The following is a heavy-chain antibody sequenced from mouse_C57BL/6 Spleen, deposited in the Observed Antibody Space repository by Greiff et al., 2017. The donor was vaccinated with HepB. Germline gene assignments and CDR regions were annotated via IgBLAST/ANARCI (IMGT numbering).Heavy chain of an antibody. Sequence: VKLQEPGAELVKPGASVKLSCKASGYTFTSYWMHWVKQRPGQGLEWIGMIHPNSGSTNYNEKFKSKATLTVDKSSSTAYMQLSSLTSEDSAVYYCARYDGYFDYWGQGTTLTVSS. D-gene: IGHD2-3*01. CDR2: IHPNSGST. CDR3: ARYDGYFDY. CDR1: GYTFTSYW. J-gene: IGHJ2*01. V-gene: IGHV1-64*01.